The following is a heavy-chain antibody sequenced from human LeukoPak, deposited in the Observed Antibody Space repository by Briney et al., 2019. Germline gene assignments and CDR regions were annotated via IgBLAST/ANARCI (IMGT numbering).Heavy chain of an antibody. CDR3: ARDSGSFDSDY. CDR1: GFTFSSYG. J-gene: IGHJ4*02. CDR2: ISYDGSNK. Sequence: GGTLRLSCAASGFTFSSYGMSWVRQAPGKGLEWVAVISYDGSNKYYADSVKGRFTISRDNSKNTLYLQMNSLRAEDTAVYYCARDSGSFDSDYWGQGTLVTVSS. D-gene: IGHD3-10*01. V-gene: IGHV3-30*03.